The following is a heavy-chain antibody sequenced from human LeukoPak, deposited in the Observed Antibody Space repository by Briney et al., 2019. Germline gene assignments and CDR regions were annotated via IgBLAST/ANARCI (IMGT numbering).Heavy chain of an antibody. CDR1: GFTFSSYG. CDR3: ARIVGATGY. CDR2: ISGSGGST. Sequence: GGSLRLSCAASGFTFSSYGMSWFRQAPGKGLEWLSAISGSGGSTYYADSVQGRFTISRDNSKNTLYLQMNSLRAEDTAVYYCARIVGATGYWGQGTLVTVSS. J-gene: IGHJ4*02. V-gene: IGHV3-23*01. D-gene: IGHD1-26*01.